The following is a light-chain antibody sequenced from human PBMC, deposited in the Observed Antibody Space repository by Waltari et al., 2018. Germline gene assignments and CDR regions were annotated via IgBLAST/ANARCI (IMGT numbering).Light chain of an antibody. V-gene: IGKV3-15*01. CDR2: DAS. CDR1: QSVTNN. CDR3: QQRNNWPLT. Sequence: ILMTQSPATLSVSPGERATLSCRASQSVTNNLAWYQQQPGQAPRLLIYDASSRATGIPARCSGSGSGTEFTLTVSSLQSEDFAVYYCQQRNNWPLTFGGGTKVEIK. J-gene: IGKJ4*01.